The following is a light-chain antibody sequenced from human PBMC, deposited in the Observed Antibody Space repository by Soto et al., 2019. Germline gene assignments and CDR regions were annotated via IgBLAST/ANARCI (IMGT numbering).Light chain of an antibody. CDR3: QQHSNF. CDR2: DSS. J-gene: IGKJ3*01. CDR1: QSVSRA. V-gene: IGKV3-15*01. Sequence: DIVLTQSPATLSVSPGESATLSCRASQSVSRALAWYQHVPGQAPRLLIYDSSTRATGVPARFSGSGSGTRFTLTISSLQSEDFAVYYCQQHSNFFGPGTKVDI.